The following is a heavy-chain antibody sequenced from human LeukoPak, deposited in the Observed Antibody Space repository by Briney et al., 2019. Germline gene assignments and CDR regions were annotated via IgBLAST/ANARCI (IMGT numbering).Heavy chain of an antibody. D-gene: IGHD1-7*01. J-gene: IGHJ4*02. CDR1: GYTLTELS. CDR3: ATARGITGTYFDY. Sequence: ASVKVSYKVSGYTLTELSMHWVRQAPGKGHEWMGGFDPEDGETIYAQKFQGRVTMTEDTSTDTAYMELSSLRSEDTAVYYCATARGITGTYFDYWGQGTLVTVSS. CDR2: FDPEDGET. V-gene: IGHV1-24*01.